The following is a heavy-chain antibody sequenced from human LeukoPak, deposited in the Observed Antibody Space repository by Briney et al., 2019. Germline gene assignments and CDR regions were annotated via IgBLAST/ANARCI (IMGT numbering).Heavy chain of an antibody. J-gene: IGHJ4*02. D-gene: IGHD4-17*01. CDR1: GFTLSNYA. CDR2: ISASAGRT. Sequence: PGGFLRLSCAASGFTLSNYAMSWVRQAPGKGLEWVSVISASAGRTDYADSVKGRSTISRDNSKNTLYLQVNSLRAEDTAVYYCAKDSGYDYGDYGPVKYWGQGTLVTVSS. V-gene: IGHV3-23*01. CDR3: AKDSGYDYGDYGPVKY.